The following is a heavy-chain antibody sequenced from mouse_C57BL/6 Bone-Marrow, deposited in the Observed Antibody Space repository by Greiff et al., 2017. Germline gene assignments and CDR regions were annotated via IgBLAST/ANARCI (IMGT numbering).Heavy chain of an antibody. CDR1: GYTFTSYW. CDR3: ARVEGPLLWSFAY. Sequence: VQLQQSGAELVKPGASVKLSCKASGYTFTSYWMRWVKQRPGRGLEWIGRIDPNSGGTKYNEKFKSKATLTVDKPSSTAYIQLSSLTSEDSAVYYCARVEGPLLWSFAYWGQGTLVTVSA. V-gene: IGHV1-72*01. D-gene: IGHD2-10*01. CDR2: IDPNSGGT. J-gene: IGHJ3*01.